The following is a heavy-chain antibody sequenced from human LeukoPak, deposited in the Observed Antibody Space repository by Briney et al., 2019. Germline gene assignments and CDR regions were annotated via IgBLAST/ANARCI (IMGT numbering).Heavy chain of an antibody. Sequence: PGRSLRLSCAASGFTFSSYGMHWVRQAPGKGLEWVAVIWYDGSNKYYADSVKGRFTISRDNSKNTLYLQMNSLRAEDTAVYYCAKNCGGDCYAFDIWGQGTMVTVSS. D-gene: IGHD2-21*02. J-gene: IGHJ3*02. CDR1: GFTFSSYG. V-gene: IGHV3-33*06. CDR2: IWYDGSNK. CDR3: AKNCGGDCYAFDI.